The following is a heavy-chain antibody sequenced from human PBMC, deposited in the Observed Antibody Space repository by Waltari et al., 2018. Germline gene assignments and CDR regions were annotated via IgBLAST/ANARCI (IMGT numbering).Heavy chain of an antibody. CDR3: AKVTAVDVVGASALDY. CDR2: ISGSGIST. D-gene: IGHD1-26*01. J-gene: IGHJ4*02. V-gene: IGHV3-23*01. CDR1: GFTFSSSD. Sequence: EVQLLKSGGGLVQPGGSLRLSCAAAGFTFSSSDMRWVRQAPGKGLEWVSTISGSGISTYYADSVKGRFTISRDNSKNTLYLQMNSLRAEDTAVYYCAKVTAVDVVGASALDYWGQGTLVTVSS.